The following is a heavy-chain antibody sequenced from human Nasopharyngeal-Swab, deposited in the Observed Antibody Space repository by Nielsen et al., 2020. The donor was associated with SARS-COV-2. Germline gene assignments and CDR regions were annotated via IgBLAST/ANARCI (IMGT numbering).Heavy chain of an antibody. V-gene: IGHV2-70*11. CDR2: IDWDDDK. Sequence: SGPTLVKPTQTLTLTCTFSGFSLSTSGMCVSWIRHPPGKALEWLARIDWDDDKYYSTSLKTRLTISKDTSKNQVVLTMTNMDPVDTATYYCARIVAVAGTRGYYYYGMDVWGQGTTVTVSS. J-gene: IGHJ6*02. D-gene: IGHD6-19*01. CDR3: ARIVAVAGTRGYYYYGMDV. CDR1: GFSLSTSGMC.